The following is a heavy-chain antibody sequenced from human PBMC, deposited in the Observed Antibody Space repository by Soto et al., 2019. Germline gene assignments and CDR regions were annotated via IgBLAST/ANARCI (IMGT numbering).Heavy chain of an antibody. CDR1: GFTVSSNY. V-gene: IGHV3-53*01. Sequence: EVQLVDSGGGLIQPGGSLRLSCAASGFTVSSNYISWVRQAPGKGLEWVSAIYSGGSTHYADSVKGRFTISRDNSKNTLYLQMNSLRAEDTAVYYCARGPTIDYGMDVWGQGSTFTVSS. CDR3: ARGPTIDYGMDV. J-gene: IGHJ6*02. D-gene: IGHD3-9*01. CDR2: IYSGGST.